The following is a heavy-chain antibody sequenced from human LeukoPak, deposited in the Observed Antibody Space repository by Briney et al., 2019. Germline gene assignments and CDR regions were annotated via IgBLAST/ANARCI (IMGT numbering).Heavy chain of an antibody. Sequence: SSETLSLTCTVSGGSISSSSYYWGWIRQPPGKGLEWIGSIYYSGSTYYNPSLKSRVTISVDTSKNQFSLKLSSVTAADTAVYYCARRTVTTVAFDIWGQGTMDTVSS. CDR1: GGSISSSSYY. V-gene: IGHV4-39*01. D-gene: IGHD4-17*01. CDR3: ARRTVTTVAFDI. CDR2: IYYSGST. J-gene: IGHJ3*02.